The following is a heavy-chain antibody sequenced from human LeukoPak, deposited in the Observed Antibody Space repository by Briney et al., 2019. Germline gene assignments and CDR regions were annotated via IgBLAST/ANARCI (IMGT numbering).Heavy chain of an antibody. J-gene: IGHJ3*02. V-gene: IGHV5-51*01. D-gene: IGHD3-22*01. CDR1: GYSFTSYW. Sequence: GESLKISCKGSGYSFTSYWIGWVRQMPGKGLEWMGIIYPGDSDTRYSPSFQGQVTISADKSISTAYLQWSSLKASDTAMYYCARGGAVFSNDYYANAFDTWGQGTMITVSS. CDR2: IYPGDSDT. CDR3: ARGGAVFSNDYYANAFDT.